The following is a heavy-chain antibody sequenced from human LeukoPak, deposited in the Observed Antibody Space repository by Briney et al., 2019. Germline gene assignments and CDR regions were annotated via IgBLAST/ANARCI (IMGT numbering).Heavy chain of an antibody. CDR1: GGTFSSYA. CDR3: ARDLRGYGMDV. D-gene: IGHD3-10*01. CDR2: IIPILGIA. V-gene: IGHV1-69*04. Sequence: SVKVSCKASGGTFSSYAISWVRQAPGQGLEWMGRIIPILGIANYAQKFQGRVTITADKSTSTTYMELSSLRSEDTAVYYCARDLRGYGMDVWGQGTTVTVSS. J-gene: IGHJ6*02.